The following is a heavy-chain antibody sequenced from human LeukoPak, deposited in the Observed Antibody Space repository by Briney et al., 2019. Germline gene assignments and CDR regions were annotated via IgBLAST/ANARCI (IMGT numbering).Heavy chain of an antibody. J-gene: IGHJ4*02. CDR2: ISSSSSYI. V-gene: IGHV3-21*01. D-gene: IGHD2-21*01. CDR1: GFPFSSYS. CDR3: ATIPSTELNAY. Sequence: GGSLRLSCAASGFPFSSYSMNWVRQAPGKGLEWLSSISSSSSYIYYSDSVRGRFTISRDNAKNSLYLQMNSLRADDTAVYFCATIPSTELNAYWGQGTLVTVSA.